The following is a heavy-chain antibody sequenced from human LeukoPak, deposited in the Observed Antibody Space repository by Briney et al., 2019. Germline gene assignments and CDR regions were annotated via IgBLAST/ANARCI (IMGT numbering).Heavy chain of an antibody. CDR3: ARQFGVEI. D-gene: IGHD1-1*01. CDR2: INHSGST. V-gene: IGHV4-38-2*01. Sequence: SETLSLTCAVSGYSISSGYYWGWIRQPPGKGLEWIGSINHSGSTYYNPSLKSRVTISIYTSKNQFSLKLSSVTAADTAVYYCARQFGVEIWGQETMVTVSS. J-gene: IGHJ3*02. CDR1: GYSISSGYY.